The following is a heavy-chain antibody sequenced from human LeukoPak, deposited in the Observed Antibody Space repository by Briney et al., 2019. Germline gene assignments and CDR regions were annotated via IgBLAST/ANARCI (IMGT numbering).Heavy chain of an antibody. V-gene: IGHV1-2*04. CDR1: GYTFTGYY. J-gene: IGHJ4*02. D-gene: IGHD3-3*01. Sequence: GASVKVSCKASGYTFTGYYMHWVRQAPGQGLEWMGWINPNSGGTNYAQKFQGWVTMTRDTSISTAYMELSRLRSDDTAVYYCARVGVVIIRRAYYFDYWGQGTLVTVSS. CDR2: INPNSGGT. CDR3: ARVGVVIIRRAYYFDY.